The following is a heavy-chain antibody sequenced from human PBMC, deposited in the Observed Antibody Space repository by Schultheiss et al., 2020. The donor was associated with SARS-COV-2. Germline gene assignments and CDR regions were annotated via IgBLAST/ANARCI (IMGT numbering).Heavy chain of an antibody. V-gene: IGHV3-74*01. J-gene: IGHJ3*02. D-gene: IGHD4-17*01. CDR1: GFTFSNYW. Sequence: GESLKISCVASGFTFSNYWMHWVRQSPGEGLVWVSRINGDGTSTTYGDSARGRFTISRDNAKSTLYLQINSLSADDTAVYYCATDTLLRAVTNEAFDTWGQGTMVTVSS. CDR3: ATDTLLRAVTNEAFDT. CDR2: INGDGTST.